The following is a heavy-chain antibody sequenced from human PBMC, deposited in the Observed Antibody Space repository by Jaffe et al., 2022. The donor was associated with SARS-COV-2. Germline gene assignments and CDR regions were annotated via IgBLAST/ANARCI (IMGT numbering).Heavy chain of an antibody. Sequence: QVQLLESGPGLVKASETLSLTCIVSGDAISSYYWTWIRQPPGMGLQWIGYVYYNGRTNYNPSLKSRVTISVDTSKNQFSLKLSSVTAADTAFYYCARSIAVADHWFDPWGQGTLVTVSS. D-gene: IGHD6-19*01. V-gene: IGHV4-59*01. CDR2: VYYNGRT. CDR1: GDAISSYY. J-gene: IGHJ5*02. CDR3: ARSIAVADHWFDP.